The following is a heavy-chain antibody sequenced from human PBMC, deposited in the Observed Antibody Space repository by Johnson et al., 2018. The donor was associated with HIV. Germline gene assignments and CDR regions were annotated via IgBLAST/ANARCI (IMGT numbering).Heavy chain of an antibody. CDR3: ARDRGVFWNNDYKGDAFDI. CDR2: IYSGGST. CDR1: GFTVSSNY. J-gene: IGHJ3*02. D-gene: IGHD3-3*01. V-gene: IGHV3-66*01. Sequence: VQLVESGGGLVQPGGSLRLSCAASGFTVSSNYMSWVRQAPGKGLEWVSVIYSGGSTYYADSVKGRFTISRDNSKNTLYLQMNSLRAEDTAVYYCARDRGVFWNNDYKGDAFDIWGQGTMVTVSS.